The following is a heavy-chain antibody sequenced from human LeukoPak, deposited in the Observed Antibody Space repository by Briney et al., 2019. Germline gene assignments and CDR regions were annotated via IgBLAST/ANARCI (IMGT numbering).Heavy chain of an antibody. Sequence: GSLRLSCAASGFTFSSDWMNWVRQAPGKGLEWVANINQDGRKKYYVDSVKGRFTISRDNAKTSLFLQMNSRRVEDTVVYYCARDPDMLTCISYDIWGQGTKVTVSS. V-gene: IGHV3-7*05. CDR2: INQDGRKK. CDR1: GFTFSSDW. CDR3: ARDPDMLTCISYDI. J-gene: IGHJ3*02. D-gene: IGHD3-9*01.